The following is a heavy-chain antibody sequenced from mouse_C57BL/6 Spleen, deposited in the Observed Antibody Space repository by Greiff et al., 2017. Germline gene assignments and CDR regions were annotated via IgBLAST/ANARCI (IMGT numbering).Heavy chain of an antibody. Sequence: EVHLVESGGGLVQPGGSLKLSCAASGFTFSDYYMYWVRQTPEKRLEWVAYISNGGGSTYYPDTVKGRFTISRDNAKNTLYLQMSRLKSEDTAMYYCARQRLSAFDYWGQGTTLTVSS. CDR2: ISNGGGST. CDR3: ARQRLSAFDY. V-gene: IGHV5-12*01. CDR1: GFTFSDYY. J-gene: IGHJ2*01. D-gene: IGHD3-3*01.